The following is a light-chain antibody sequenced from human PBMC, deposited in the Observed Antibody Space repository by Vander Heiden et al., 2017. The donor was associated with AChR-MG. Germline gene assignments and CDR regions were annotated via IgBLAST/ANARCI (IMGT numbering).Light chain of an antibody. V-gene: IGKV1-5*03. CDR1: QSISRW. Sequence: DIQMTQSPSTLSAFVGDRVSITCRASQSISRWLAWYQQKPGKTPKLLIYETSALERGVSLRFRGNGSGTEFTLTISGLQPDDSATYYCQQYSAFSFTFGPGTKV. CDR3: QQYSAFSFT. CDR2: ETS. J-gene: IGKJ3*01.